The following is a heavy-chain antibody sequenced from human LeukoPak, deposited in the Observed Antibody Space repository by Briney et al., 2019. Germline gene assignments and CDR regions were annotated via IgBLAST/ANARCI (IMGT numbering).Heavy chain of an antibody. J-gene: IGHJ5*02. V-gene: IGHV3-74*01. Sequence: GGSLRLSCAASGFTFTNYWMHWVRQSPGEGLVWVSHINTDGRTTTYADSVKGRFTISRDNAKNTLYLQMNSLRAEDTAVYYCARDLGTTNWFDPWGQGTLSPSPQ. CDR1: GFTFTNYW. CDR3: ARDLGTTNWFDP. CDR2: INTDGRTT. D-gene: IGHD1-26*01.